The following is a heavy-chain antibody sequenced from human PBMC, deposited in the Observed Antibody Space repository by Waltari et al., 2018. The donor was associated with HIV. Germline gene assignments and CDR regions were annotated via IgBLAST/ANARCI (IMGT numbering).Heavy chain of an antibody. Sequence: QVRLQQWGAGLLKPSETLSLTCAVYGASFSDYYWTWIRQPPGKGQEWIGEINHSGSTNYNPSLRRRVMIVVDASKKQFSLKMSPMAAADTAMYYCARSADYYGSGATEYFQDWGQGTLVTVS. CDR3: ARSADYYGSGATEYFQD. D-gene: IGHD3-10*01. CDR1: GASFSDYY. CDR2: INHSGST. V-gene: IGHV4-34*01. J-gene: IGHJ1*01.